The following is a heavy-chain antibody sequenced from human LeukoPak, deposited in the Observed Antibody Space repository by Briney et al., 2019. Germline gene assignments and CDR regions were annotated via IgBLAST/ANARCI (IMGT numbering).Heavy chain of an antibody. D-gene: IGHD2-21*02. CDR3: ARVNIVVVTFQGYFDL. Sequence: ASVKVSCKASRYTFTGYYMYWVRQAPGQGLEWMGRINPNSGGTNYAQKFQGRVTMTRDTSISTAYMELSRLRSDDTAVYYCARVNIVVVTFQGYFDLWGRGTLVTVSS. V-gene: IGHV1-2*06. J-gene: IGHJ2*01. CDR1: RYTFTGYY. CDR2: INPNSGGT.